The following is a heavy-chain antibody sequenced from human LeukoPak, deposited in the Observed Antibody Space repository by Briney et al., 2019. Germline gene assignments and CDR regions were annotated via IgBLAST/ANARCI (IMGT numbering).Heavy chain of an antibody. Sequence: ASVKVSCKASGYTFTGYYMHWVRQAPGQGLEWMGIINPSGGSTSYAQKFQGRVTMTRDMSTSTVYMELSSLRSEDTAVYYCASGEYCSGGSCYGSWWYWGQGTLVTVSS. CDR1: GYTFTGYY. V-gene: IGHV1-46*01. CDR2: INPSGGST. J-gene: IGHJ4*02. CDR3: ASGEYCSGGSCYGSWWY. D-gene: IGHD2-15*01.